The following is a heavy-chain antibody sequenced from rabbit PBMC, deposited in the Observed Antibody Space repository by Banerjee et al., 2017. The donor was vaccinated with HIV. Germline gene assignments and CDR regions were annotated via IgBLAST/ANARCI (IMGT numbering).Heavy chain of an antibody. CDR2: IVTGSGSA. Sequence: QEQLVESGGGLVKPGAPLTLSCQASGFSLSGGQNMCWVRQAPGKGLEWIGCIVTGSGSAYYASWAKGRFTITSNTNQNTVTLQMTSLTAADTATYFCARSYTYGYAGYAFNLWGQGTLVTVS. V-gene: IGHV1S43*01. CDR1: GFSLSGGQN. J-gene: IGHJ4*01. CDR3: ARSYTYGYAGYAFNL. D-gene: IGHD6-1*01.